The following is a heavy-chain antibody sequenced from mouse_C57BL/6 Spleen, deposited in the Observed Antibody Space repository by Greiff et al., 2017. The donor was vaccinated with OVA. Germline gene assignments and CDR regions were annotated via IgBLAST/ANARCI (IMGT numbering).Heavy chain of an antibody. CDR1: GYAFSSYW. D-gene: IGHD1-1*01. CDR3: AGATVVRYYFDY. J-gene: IGHJ2*01. V-gene: IGHV1-80*01. CDR2: IYPGDGDT. Sequence: VQLQQSGAELVKPGASVKISCKASGYAFSSYWMNWVKQRPGKGLEWIGQIYPGDGDTNYNGKFKGKATLTADKSSSTAYMQLSSLTSEDSAVYFCAGATVVRYYFDYWGQGTTLTVSS.